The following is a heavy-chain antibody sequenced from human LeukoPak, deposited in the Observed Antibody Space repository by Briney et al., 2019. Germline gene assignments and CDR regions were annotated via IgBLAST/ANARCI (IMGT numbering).Heavy chain of an antibody. J-gene: IGHJ3*02. V-gene: IGHV3-13*01. CDR2: IGIADDT. CDR1: GFTYSNYD. Sequence: GGSLRLSCAASGFTYSNYDMHWVRQGPGGGLEWVSAIGIADDTHYADSVKGRFTISRENARNSLYLQINSLRDGDTAVYYCVRGGIRVSGIDAFDIWGHGTVVTVSS. D-gene: IGHD5/OR15-5a*01. CDR3: VRGGIRVSGIDAFDI.